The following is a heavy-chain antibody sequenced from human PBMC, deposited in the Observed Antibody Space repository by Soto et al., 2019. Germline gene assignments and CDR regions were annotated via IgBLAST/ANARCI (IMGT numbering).Heavy chain of an antibody. CDR3: ATMWPQNCSSTSCYADYYYYMDV. V-gene: IGHV4-59*08. Sequence: PSETLSLTCTVSGGSISSYYWSWIRQPPGKGLEWIGYIYYSGSTNYNPSLKSRVTISVDTSKNQFSLKLCSVTAADTAVYYCATMWPQNCSSTSCYADYYYYMDVWGKGTTVTVSS. CDR2: IYYSGST. CDR1: GGSISSYY. J-gene: IGHJ6*03. D-gene: IGHD2-2*01.